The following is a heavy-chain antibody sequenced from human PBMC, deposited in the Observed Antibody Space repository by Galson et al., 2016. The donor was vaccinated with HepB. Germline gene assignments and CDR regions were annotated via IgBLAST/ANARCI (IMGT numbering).Heavy chain of an antibody. D-gene: IGHD1-7*01. CDR2: ISGGGGRT. J-gene: IGHJ4*02. CDR3: AKKAVELTAISYLKGCDY. V-gene: IGHV3-23*01. Sequence: SLRLSCAASGFTFSSPTMTWVRQPPGKGLEWVSSISGGGGRTYYAGSVKGRFTISRDNSKNTLYLQMNSLRAEDTAVYYRAKKAVELTAISYLKGCDYWGQGTLVTVSS. CDR1: GFTFSSPT.